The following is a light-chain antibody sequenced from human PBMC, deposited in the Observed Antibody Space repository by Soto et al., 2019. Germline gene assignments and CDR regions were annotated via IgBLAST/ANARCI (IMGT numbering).Light chain of an antibody. CDR1: QSVTNNY. J-gene: IGKJ1*01. CDR2: GTS. CDR3: QQYGSST. V-gene: IGKV3-20*01. Sequence: EIVLTQSPGTLSLSPGERATLSCRASQSVTNNYLAWYQRKPGQPPRLLIYGTSYRSTDIPRRFSGSGSGTDFTLTITRLEPEDFAVYYCQQYGSSTFGQGTKVEIK.